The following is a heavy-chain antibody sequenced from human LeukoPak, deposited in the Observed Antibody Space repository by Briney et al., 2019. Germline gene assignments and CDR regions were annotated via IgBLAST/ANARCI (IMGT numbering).Heavy chain of an antibody. D-gene: IGHD3-10*01. J-gene: IGHJ4*02. Sequence: GGSQRLSCASSGFSFSTYGMVWVRQAPGKGLEWVPHIVGGGSDRTYYADSVKGRFTVSRENAKNSLYLHMNSLRAEDTAVYYCAREMYGSGLYYFDYWGQGTLVTVSS. CDR1: GFSFSTYG. V-gene: IGHV3-48*03. CDR3: AREMYGSGLYYFDY. CDR2: IVGGGSDRT.